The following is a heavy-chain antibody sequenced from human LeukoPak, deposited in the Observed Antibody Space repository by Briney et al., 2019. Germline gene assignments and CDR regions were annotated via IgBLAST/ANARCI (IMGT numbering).Heavy chain of an antibody. CDR3: ARDPGYWDSSGYVDY. D-gene: IGHD3-22*01. CDR1: GFTFSSYG. Sequence: PGRSLRLSCAASGFTFSSYGMHWVRQAPGKGLEWVAVIWYDGSNKYYADSVKGRFTISRDNSKNTLYLQMNSLRAEDTAVYYCARDPGYWDSSGYVDYWGQGTRV. V-gene: IGHV3-33*01. J-gene: IGHJ4*02. CDR2: IWYDGSNK.